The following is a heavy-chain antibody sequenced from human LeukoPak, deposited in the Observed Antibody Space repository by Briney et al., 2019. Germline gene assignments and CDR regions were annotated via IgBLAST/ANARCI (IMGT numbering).Heavy chain of an antibody. D-gene: IGHD3-3*01. V-gene: IGHV1-3*01. J-gene: IGHJ6*02. Sequence: ASVKVSCKASGYTFTSYAMHWVRQAPGQRREWMGWINAGNGNTKYSQKFQGRVTITRDTSASTAYMELSSLRSEDTAVYYCARVQVLRFLEWLSGGYYYGMDVWGQGTTVTVSS. CDR3: ARVQVLRFLEWLSGGYYYGMDV. CDR1: GYTFTSYA. CDR2: INAGNGNT.